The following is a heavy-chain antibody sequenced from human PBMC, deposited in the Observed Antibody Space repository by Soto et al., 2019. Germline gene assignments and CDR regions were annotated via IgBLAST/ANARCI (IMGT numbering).Heavy chain of an antibody. J-gene: IGHJ4*02. V-gene: IGHV3-48*02. CDR3: ARVGDYSNHYVGAFDY. CDR1: GFTFSSYS. CDR2: ISSSSSTI. Sequence: GGSLRLSCAASGFTFSSYSMNWVRQAPGKGLEWVSYISSSSSTIYYADSVKGGFTISRDNAKNSLYLQMNSLRDEDTAVYYCARVGDYSNHYVGAFDYWGQGTLVTVSS. D-gene: IGHD4-4*01.